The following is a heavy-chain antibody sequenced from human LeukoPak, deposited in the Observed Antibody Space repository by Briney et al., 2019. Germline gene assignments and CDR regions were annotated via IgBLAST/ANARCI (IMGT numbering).Heavy chain of an antibody. CDR1: GFTFSRYW. D-gene: IGHD2-21*01. CDR3: ARECWWGENYFDY. CDR2: IKQDGSEK. V-gene: IGHV3-7*01. J-gene: IGHJ4*02. Sequence: GGSLRLSCAASGFTFSRYWMNWVRQAPGKGLEWVANIKQDGSEKYYVDSVKGRFTISRDNAKNSLYLQMNSLRAEDTAVYYCARECWWGENYFDYWGQGTLVTVSS.